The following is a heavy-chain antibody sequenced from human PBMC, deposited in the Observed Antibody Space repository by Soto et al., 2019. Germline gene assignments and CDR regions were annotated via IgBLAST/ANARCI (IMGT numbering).Heavy chain of an antibody. CDR1: GFTFSSYA. V-gene: IGHV3-23*01. Sequence: HPAVSLRLSSAASGFTFSSYAMSWVRKAPGKGLEWVSGISGSGGSTYYADSVKGRFTISRDNSKDTLYLQMNSLRAEDTAVYYCAKRKYFPYYFDYWGQGTLVTVSS. CDR3: AKRKYFPYYFDY. CDR2: ISGSGGST. J-gene: IGHJ4*02.